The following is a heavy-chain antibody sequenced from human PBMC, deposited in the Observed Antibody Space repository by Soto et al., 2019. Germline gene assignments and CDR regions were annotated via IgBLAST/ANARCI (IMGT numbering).Heavy chain of an antibody. D-gene: IGHD6-13*01. V-gene: IGHV5-51*01. CDR1: GYSFNYYW. Sequence: GESLKISCKGSGYSFNYYWIGWVRQMPGRGLEWMGVIYPGDSDTTYSPSFQGQVTLSVDKSINTAPEAIAAATSYYYYYGMDVWGQGTTVTVSS. CDR2: IYPGDSDT. CDR3: V. J-gene: IGHJ6*02.